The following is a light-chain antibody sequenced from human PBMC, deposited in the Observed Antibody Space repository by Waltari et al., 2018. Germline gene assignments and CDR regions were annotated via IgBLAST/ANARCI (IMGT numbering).Light chain of an antibody. Sequence: DIQMTQSPSSLSASVGDRITITYRASQSISSYLNWYHHKAVKAPKLLSYAASSLQSGVPSMFSGSGSVTDFTLTISSLQPEDCATYYCQQSYSTAWKFGQGTKVEIK. CDR3: QQSYSTAWK. CDR1: QSISSY. J-gene: IGKJ1*01. V-gene: IGKV1-39*01. CDR2: AAS.